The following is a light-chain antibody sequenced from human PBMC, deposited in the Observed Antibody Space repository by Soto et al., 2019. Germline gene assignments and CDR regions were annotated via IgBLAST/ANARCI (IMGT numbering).Light chain of an antibody. CDR2: DAS. Sequence: DIQMTQSPATLSASVGDRVSITCRASQDISRWLAWYQQKPGKAPKVLIWDASSLQRGVPSRFTGSGSGTEFTLTINGLQPDDFATYYCQQYNSSWTFGQGTKVDI. CDR1: QDISRW. V-gene: IGKV1-5*01. J-gene: IGKJ1*01. CDR3: QQYNSSWT.